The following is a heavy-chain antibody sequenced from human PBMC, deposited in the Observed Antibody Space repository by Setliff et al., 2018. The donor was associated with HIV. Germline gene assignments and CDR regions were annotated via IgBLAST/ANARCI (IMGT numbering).Heavy chain of an antibody. D-gene: IGHD3-22*01. CDR2: IYSGGGT. V-gene: IGHV4-31*03. J-gene: IGHJ4*02. CDR1: GGSIGSGGLY. CDR3: ARGALSLTMTKLLSFFDS. Sequence: SETLSLTCTVSGGSIGSGGLYWNWIRQYPGKGLEWIGYIYSGGGTYYNPSLKSRVTISVDTSKNQFSLEMTSVTAADTAIYFCARGALSLTMTKLLSFFDSWGQGTQVTVSS.